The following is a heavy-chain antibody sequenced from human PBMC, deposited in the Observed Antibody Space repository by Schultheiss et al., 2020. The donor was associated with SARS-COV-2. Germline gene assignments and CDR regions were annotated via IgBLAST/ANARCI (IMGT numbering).Heavy chain of an antibody. D-gene: IGHD5/OR15-5a*01. CDR3: VRSNVYDFF. V-gene: IGHV3-74*01. CDR2: INSDGSRT. Sequence: GESLKISCAASGFTFSTYWMHWVRQAPGKGLVWVSHINSDGSRTNYADSVKGRFTISRDNAKNTLYLQMNSLTTEDTAVYYCVRSNVYDFFWGQGTLVTVSS. J-gene: IGHJ4*02. CDR1: GFTFSTYW.